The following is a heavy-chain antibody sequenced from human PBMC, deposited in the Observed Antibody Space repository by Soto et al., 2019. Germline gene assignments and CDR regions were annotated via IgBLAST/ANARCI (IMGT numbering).Heavy chain of an antibody. Sequence: QVQLQQWGAGLLKPSETLSLTCAVYGGSYSGYYWSWIRQTPGKGLEWIGGINHSGSTNYNPSLKSRVTISVDTSKNQFSLKLSSVTAADTAVYYCARAHRGAVKYYYGSGRTGYDAFDIWGQGTMVTVSS. D-gene: IGHD3-10*01. J-gene: IGHJ3*02. CDR3: ARAHRGAVKYYYGSGRTGYDAFDI. CDR1: GGSYSGYY. V-gene: IGHV4-34*01. CDR2: INHSGST.